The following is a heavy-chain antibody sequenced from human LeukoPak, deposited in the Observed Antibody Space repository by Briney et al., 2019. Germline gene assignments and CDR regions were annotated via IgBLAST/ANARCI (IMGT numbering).Heavy chain of an antibody. V-gene: IGHV4-39*07. Sequence: SETLSLTCTVSGGSISSSSYYWGWIRQPPGKGLAWIGSIYYSGSTYYNPSLKSRVTISVDTSKNQFSLKLSSVTAADTAVYYCARTGIAASFDYWGQGTLVTVSS. CDR1: GGSISSSSYY. J-gene: IGHJ4*02. CDR3: ARTGIAASFDY. CDR2: IYYSGST. D-gene: IGHD6-13*01.